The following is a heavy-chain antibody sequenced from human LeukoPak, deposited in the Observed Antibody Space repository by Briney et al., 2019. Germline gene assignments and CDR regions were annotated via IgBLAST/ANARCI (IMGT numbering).Heavy chain of an antibody. CDR3: ARLGYDILTGTYYFDY. CDR1: GGSISSSSYY. Sequence: SETLSLTCTVSGGSISSSSYYWGWIRQPPGKGLEWIGSIYYSGGTYYNPSLKSRVTISVDTSKNQFPLKLSSVTAADTAVYYCARLGYDILTGTYYFDYWGQGTLVTVSS. V-gene: IGHV4-39*01. J-gene: IGHJ4*02. D-gene: IGHD3-9*01. CDR2: IYYSGGT.